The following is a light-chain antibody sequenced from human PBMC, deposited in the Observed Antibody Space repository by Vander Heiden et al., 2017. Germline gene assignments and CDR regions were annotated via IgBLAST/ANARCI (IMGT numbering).Light chain of an antibody. V-gene: IGKV1-39*01. CDR3: QQSYTSPQT. Sequence: DIQMTQSPSSLSASVGDRVTITCRASQSISTYLNWYQQKPGKAPKLLIYGASSLQSGVPLRFSGSGSGTNFTLTISSLQPEDFATYYCQQSYTSPQTFGQGTKVEIK. J-gene: IGKJ1*01. CDR2: GAS. CDR1: QSISTY.